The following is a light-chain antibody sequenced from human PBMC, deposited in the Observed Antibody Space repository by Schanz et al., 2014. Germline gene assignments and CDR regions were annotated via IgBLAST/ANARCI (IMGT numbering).Light chain of an antibody. Sequence: QSVLTQPRSVSGSPGQSVTLSCTGTSSDVGGYNYVSWYQQHPGKVPKLMMYDVNKRPSGVPDRFSGSKSGNTASLTISGLQAEDEADYYCSSYTSSSTVVFGGGTKLTVL. J-gene: IGLJ2*01. CDR3: SSYTSSSTVV. CDR2: DVN. CDR1: SSDVGGYNY. V-gene: IGLV2-11*01.